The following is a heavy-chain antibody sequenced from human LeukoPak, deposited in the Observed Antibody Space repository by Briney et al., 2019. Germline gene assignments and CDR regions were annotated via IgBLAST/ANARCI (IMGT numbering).Heavy chain of an antibody. D-gene: IGHD5-24*01. J-gene: IGHJ4*02. CDR1: GFTFSSYG. V-gene: IGHV3-30*02. CDR3: ARAGYNWEHDY. CDR2: IRYDGSNK. Sequence: GGSLRLSCAASGFTFSSYGMHWVRQAPGKGLEWVAFIRYDGSNKYYADSVKGRFTISRDNAKNTLWLQMNSLRAEDTAVYYCARAGYNWEHDYWGQGTLVTVSS.